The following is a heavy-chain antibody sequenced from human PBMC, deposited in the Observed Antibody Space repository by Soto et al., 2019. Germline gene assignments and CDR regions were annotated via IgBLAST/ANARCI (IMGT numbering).Heavy chain of an antibody. J-gene: IGHJ3*02. CDR3: ARGQSGYDDAFDI. CDR2: IWYDGSNK. D-gene: IGHD5-12*01. Sequence: QVQLVESRGGVVQPGRSLRLSCAASGFTFSSYGMHWVRQAPGKGLEWVAVIWYDGSNKYYADSVKGRFTISRDNSKNTLYLQMNSLRAEDTAVYYCARGQSGYDDAFDIWGQGTMVTVSS. CDR1: GFTFSSYG. V-gene: IGHV3-33*01.